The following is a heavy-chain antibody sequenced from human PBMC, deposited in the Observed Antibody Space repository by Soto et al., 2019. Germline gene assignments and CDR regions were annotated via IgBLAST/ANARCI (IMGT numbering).Heavy chain of an antibody. CDR2: ISYDGSNK. V-gene: IGHV3-30-3*01. J-gene: IGHJ4*02. D-gene: IGHD5-18*01. CDR1: GFTFSSYA. CDR3: ARESRGYSYGSSWDY. Sequence: HPGGSLRLSCAASGFTFSSYAMHWVRQAPGKGLEWVAVISYDGSNKYYADSVKGRFTISRDNSKNTLYLQMNSLRAEDTAVYYCARESRGYSYGSSWDYWGQGTLVTVSS.